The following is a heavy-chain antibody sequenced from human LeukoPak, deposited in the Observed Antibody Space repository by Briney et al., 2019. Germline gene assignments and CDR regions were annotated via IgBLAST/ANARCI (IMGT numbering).Heavy chain of an antibody. D-gene: IGHD6-19*01. CDR1: GGSISSYY. CDR2: IYHSGST. V-gene: IGHV4-59*08. CDR3: ARGGRSSGWYYFDY. J-gene: IGHJ4*02. Sequence: PSETLSLTCTVSGGSISSYYWSWIRQPPGKGLEWIGYIYHSGSTNYNPSLKSRVTISVDTSKNQFSLKLSSVTAADTAVYYCARGGRSSGWYYFDYWGQGTLVTVSS.